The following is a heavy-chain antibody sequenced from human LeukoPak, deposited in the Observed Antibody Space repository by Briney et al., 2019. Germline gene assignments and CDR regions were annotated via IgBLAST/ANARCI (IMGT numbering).Heavy chain of an antibody. J-gene: IGHJ4*02. CDR1: GGSISSYY. D-gene: IGHD3-10*01. Sequence: PSETLSLTCTVSGGSISSYYWSWIRQPPGKGLEWIGYIYTSGSTNYNPSLKSGVTISVDTSKNQFSLKLSSVTAADTAVYYCARRSRYYYGSVSTEVWGQGTLVTVSS. CDR2: IYTSGST. V-gene: IGHV4-4*09. CDR3: ARRSRYYYGSVSTEV.